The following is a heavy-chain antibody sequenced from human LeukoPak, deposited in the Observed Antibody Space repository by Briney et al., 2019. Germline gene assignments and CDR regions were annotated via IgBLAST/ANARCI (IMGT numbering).Heavy chain of an antibody. CDR2: IHTSWGT. D-gene: IGHD1-1*01. CDR3: AKRDWNDAFDY. V-gene: IGHV4-61*02. CDR1: GESLSSGSNY. J-gene: IGHJ4*02. Sequence: ASQTLSLTCTVSGESLSSGSNYWSWIRQPAAKGLEWIGRIHTSWGTNYNPSLKRRVTMSVDLYKNKFSLEMTSMTAADTAVYYCAKRDWNDAFDYWGQGTLVTVSS.